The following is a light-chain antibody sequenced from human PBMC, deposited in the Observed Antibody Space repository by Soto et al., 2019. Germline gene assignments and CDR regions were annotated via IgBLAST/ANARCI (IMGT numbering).Light chain of an antibody. J-gene: IGLJ3*02. CDR3: QSYDSSLSGSV. CDR2: GNN. Sequence: QSVLTQPPSVSGAPGQRVTISCTGSSSNIGAGYSVHWYQQLPGTAPKLVIYGNNNRPSGVPDRFSGSKSGTSASLAITGLQAEDEADYYCQSYDSSLSGSVFGGGTKVTVL. CDR1: SSNIGAGYS. V-gene: IGLV1-40*01.